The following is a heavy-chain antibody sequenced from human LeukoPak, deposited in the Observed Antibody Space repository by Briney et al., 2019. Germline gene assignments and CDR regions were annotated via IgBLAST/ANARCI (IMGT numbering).Heavy chain of an antibody. V-gene: IGHV3-23*01. D-gene: IGHD6-19*01. CDR1: GFTFRSYA. CDR2: ISSSGANT. CDR3: AKGASGSSGWFGDY. J-gene: IGHJ4*02. Sequence: PGGSLRLSCAASGFTFRSYAMTWVRQAPGKGLEWVSTISSSGANTYYADSVKDLFTISRDNSKNTLYLQLNSLRAEDSAIYYCAKGASGSSGWFGDYWGQGTQVTVSS.